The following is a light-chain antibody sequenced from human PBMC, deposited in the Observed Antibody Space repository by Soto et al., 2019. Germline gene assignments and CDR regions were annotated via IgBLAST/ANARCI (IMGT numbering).Light chain of an antibody. V-gene: IGLV2-14*01. CDR2: EVS. CDR1: SSDVGSYNY. CDR3: TSYTTTSTWV. J-gene: IGLJ3*02. Sequence: QSALTQPASVSGSPGQSITISCTGTSSDVGSYNYVSWYQQHPGRAPKLMISEVSNRPSGVSHRFSGSKSGNTASLTISGLQAEDEADYYCTSYTTTSTWVFGGGTQLTVL.